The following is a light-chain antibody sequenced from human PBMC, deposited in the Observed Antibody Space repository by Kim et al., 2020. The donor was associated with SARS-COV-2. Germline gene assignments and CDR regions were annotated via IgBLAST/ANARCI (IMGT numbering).Light chain of an antibody. CDR3: QQYNNWPWT. V-gene: IGKV3-15*01. CDR1: QSVSSN. J-gene: IGKJ1*01. Sequence: EIVMTQSPGTLSLSPGERATLSCRASQSVSSNLACYQQKPGQAPRLLIYGASTRATGIPARFSGSGSGTEFTLTISSLQSEDFAVYYCQQYNNWPWTFGQGTKVDIK. CDR2: GAS.